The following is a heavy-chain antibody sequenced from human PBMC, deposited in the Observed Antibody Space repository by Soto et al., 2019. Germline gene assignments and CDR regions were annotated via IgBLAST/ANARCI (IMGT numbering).Heavy chain of an antibody. CDR1: GGSISGGGFS. CDR3: ARLQFGEGFDY. CDR2: ILHTGGT. V-gene: IGHV4-30-2*01. Sequence: KLSETLSLTCAASGGSISGGGFSWSWIRQPPGKGLEWIGHILHTGGTQYNPSLKSRVSTSVDKSKNQFSLHLTSVTAADTAVYYCARLQFGEGFDYWGQGALVTVSS. J-gene: IGHJ4*02. D-gene: IGHD3-10*01.